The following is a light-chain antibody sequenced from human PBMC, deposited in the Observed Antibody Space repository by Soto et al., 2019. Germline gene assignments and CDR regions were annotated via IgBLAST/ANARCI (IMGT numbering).Light chain of an antibody. CDR2: GAS. J-gene: IGKJ4*01. Sequence: VLAQSPGTLSSSPAGRATLSCRASQRLSSSYLAWYRQKPGQAPRLLIYGASSRATGIPDRFSGIGSGTDFTLTISRREPEDFAVYYCQQQGISPLTFGGGKKVDIK. CDR1: QRLSSSY. V-gene: IGKV3-20*01. CDR3: QQQGISPLT.